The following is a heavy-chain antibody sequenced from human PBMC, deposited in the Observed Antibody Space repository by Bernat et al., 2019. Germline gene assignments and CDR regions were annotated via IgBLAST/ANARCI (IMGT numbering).Heavy chain of an antibody. J-gene: IGHJ3*02. V-gene: IGHV3-48*02. CDR1: GFTFSSNG. CDR2: VSDNGNNV. CDR3: VNDFWSGLNT. D-gene: IGHD3-3*01. Sequence: EVRLVESGGGLAQPGGSLRLSCAASGFTFSSNGMNWVRQAPGKGLEWVSYVSDNGNNVYYGDFVKGRFTISRDNAKNSLYLQMNSLRDDDTAVYYCVNDFWSGLNTLGQGTMVAVSS.